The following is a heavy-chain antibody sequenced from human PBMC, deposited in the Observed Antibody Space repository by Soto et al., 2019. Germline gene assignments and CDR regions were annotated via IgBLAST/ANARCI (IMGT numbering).Heavy chain of an antibody. V-gene: IGHV3-23*01. J-gene: IGHJ3*02. CDR2: ISGSGGST. D-gene: IGHD2-2*01. CDR3: AKFTSDRYAYAFDI. Sequence: EVQLLESVGGLVQPGGSLRVSCAASGFTFSSYAMSRVRQAPGKGLEWASAISGSGGSTYYADSGKGRFTISRDKSNNTLYLQMDSLRAEDTAVYYCAKFTSDRYAYAFDIWGQGTMVTVSS. CDR1: GFTFSSYA.